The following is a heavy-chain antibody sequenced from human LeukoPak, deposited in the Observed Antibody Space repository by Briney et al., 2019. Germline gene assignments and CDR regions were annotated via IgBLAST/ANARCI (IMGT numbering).Heavy chain of an antibody. CDR1: GGSISSYY. J-gene: IGHJ4*02. CDR3: ARSMTAAGSFYFDY. D-gene: IGHD6-13*01. V-gene: IGHV4-59*01. CDR2: IFYSGNT. Sequence: SETLSLTCTVSGGSISSYYWSWIRQPPGGGLEWIGYIFYSGNTNYNPSLKSRLTISVDTSKNQFSLKLKSVTAADTAVYYCARSMTAAGSFYFDYWGQRTLVTVSS.